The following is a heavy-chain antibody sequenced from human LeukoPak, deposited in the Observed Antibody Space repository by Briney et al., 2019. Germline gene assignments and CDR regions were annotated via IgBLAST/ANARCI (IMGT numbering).Heavy chain of an antibody. V-gene: IGHV4-59*08. CDR2: MYYSGTT. D-gene: IGHD1-14*01. Sequence: ASETLSLTCSVSGDSMSGYYWSWIRQPPGKGLEWIGYMYYSGTTSYNPSLKSRVTLSTDTSKNHFSLKLYSVTAADTGVYYCARHDNYPGFGRGFDPWGQGFLSPSPQ. J-gene: IGHJ5*02. CDR3: ARHDNYPGFGRGFDP. CDR1: GDSMSGYY.